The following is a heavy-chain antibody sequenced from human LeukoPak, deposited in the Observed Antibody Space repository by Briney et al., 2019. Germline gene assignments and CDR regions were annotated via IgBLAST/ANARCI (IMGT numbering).Heavy chain of an antibody. CDR1: GFTACGHS. D-gene: IGHD4-17*01. J-gene: IGHJ4*02. CDR2: FSISSKI. Sequence: GGSLRLSCAASGFTACGHSMNCVGEAPGKGGEWVTCFSISSKIYYADSVKGRFTISRDNAENSLYLQMNSLRVEDTAVYYCARGAGPYGDYGDSWGQGTLVTVSS. V-gene: IGHV3-48*01. CDR3: ARGAGPYGDYGDS.